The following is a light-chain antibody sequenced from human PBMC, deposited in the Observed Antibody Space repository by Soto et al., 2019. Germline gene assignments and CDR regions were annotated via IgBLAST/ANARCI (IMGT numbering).Light chain of an antibody. CDR3: QQYGSSPPWT. J-gene: IGKJ1*01. V-gene: IGKV3-20*01. Sequence: EIVLTQSPGTLSLSPGERATLSCRASQSVSSSYLAWYQQKPGQAPRLLIYGASIRATAIPDRFSGSGSGTELTLPISRLAPEDFAVYYCQQYGSSPPWTFGQGTKVEIK. CDR1: QSVSSSY. CDR2: GAS.